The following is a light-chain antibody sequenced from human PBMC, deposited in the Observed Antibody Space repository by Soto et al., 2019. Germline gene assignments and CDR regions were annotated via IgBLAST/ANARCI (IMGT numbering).Light chain of an antibody. CDR2: DVN. Sequence: QSVLTQPPSASGSPGQSVAISCTGTNSDVGGYNYVSWYQQHPGKAPKLMIYDVNKRPSGVPDRFSGSKSGNTASLTVSGLQAEDEADYYCSSYAGSTTFDVFGTGTKVTVL. CDR3: SSYAGSTTFDV. J-gene: IGLJ1*01. V-gene: IGLV2-8*01. CDR1: NSDVGGYNY.